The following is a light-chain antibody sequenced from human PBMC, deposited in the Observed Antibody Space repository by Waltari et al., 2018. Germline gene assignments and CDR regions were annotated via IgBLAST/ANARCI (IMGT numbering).Light chain of an antibody. Sequence: QSALTQPASVSGSPGQSTTISCPGTSSDIGGYAYVSWYQQHPGKAPKLLIYQVTYRPSGVSSRFSGSKSGNTASLSISGLQPEDEADYYCSSSTRTSTLVFGGGTKLTV. CDR3: SSSTRTSTLV. V-gene: IGLV2-14*01. J-gene: IGLJ2*01. CDR1: SSDIGGYAY. CDR2: QVT.